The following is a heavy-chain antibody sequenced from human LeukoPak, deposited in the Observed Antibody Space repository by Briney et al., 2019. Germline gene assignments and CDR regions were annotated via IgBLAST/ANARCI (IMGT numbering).Heavy chain of an antibody. D-gene: IGHD2-15*01. J-gene: IGHJ5*02. CDR2: ISSSSSYI. V-gene: IGHV3-21*01. CDR3: ARDPHCSGGSCYSGNGRFDP. CDR1: GFTFSSYS. Sequence: PGGSLRLSCAASGFTFSSYSMNWVRQAPGKRLEWVSSISSSSSYIYYADSVKGRFTISRDNAKNSLYLQMNSLRAEDTAVYYCARDPHCSGGSCYSGNGRFDPWGQGTLVTVSS.